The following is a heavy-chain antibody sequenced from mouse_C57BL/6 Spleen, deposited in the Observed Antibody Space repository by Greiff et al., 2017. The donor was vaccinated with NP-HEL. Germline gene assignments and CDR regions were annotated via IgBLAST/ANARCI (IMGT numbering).Heavy chain of an antibody. D-gene: IGHD1-1*01. CDR1: GYTFTSYW. Sequence: QVQLQQPGAELVKPGASVKVSCKASGYTFTSYWMHWVKQRPGQGLEWIGRIHPSDSDTNYNQKFKGKATLTVDKSSSTADMQLSSLTSEDSAVYYCARRAYGSSSDYFDDWGQGTTLTVSS. J-gene: IGHJ2*01. V-gene: IGHV1-74*01. CDR3: ARRAYGSSSDYFDD. CDR2: IHPSDSDT.